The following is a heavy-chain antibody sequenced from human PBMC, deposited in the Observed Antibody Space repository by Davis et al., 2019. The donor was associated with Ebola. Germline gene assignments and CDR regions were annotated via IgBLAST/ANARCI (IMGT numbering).Heavy chain of an antibody. CDR3: AHWSARHGLDV. D-gene: IGHD3-3*01. Sequence: SGPTLVKPTQTLTLTCTFSGFSLSTSGVGVGWIRQPPGKALEWLALIYWDVDRRYSPSLMSRLTISRDTSKNQVVLTVTNMDPVDTATYYCAHWSARHGLDVWGRGTTVTVSS. CDR2: IYWDVDR. J-gene: IGHJ6*04. CDR1: GFSLSTSGVG. V-gene: IGHV2-5*02.